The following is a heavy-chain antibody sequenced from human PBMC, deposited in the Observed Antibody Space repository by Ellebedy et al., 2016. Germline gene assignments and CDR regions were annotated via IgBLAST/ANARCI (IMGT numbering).Heavy chain of an antibody. CDR2: IKEDGSEK. CDR1: GFTLSSYW. Sequence: GESLEISCAVSGFTLSSYWMSWVRQAPGKGLEWVANIKEDGSEKFYVDSVTGRFTISRDNATNSLYLQMNSLRAEDTAVYYCAREGSSRHGNLDYWGQGTLVTVSS. J-gene: IGHJ4*02. D-gene: IGHD6-13*01. V-gene: IGHV3-7*01. CDR3: AREGSSRHGNLDY.